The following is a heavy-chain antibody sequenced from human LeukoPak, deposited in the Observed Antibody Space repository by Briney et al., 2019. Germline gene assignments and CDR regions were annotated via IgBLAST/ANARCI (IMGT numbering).Heavy chain of an antibody. V-gene: IGHV3-33*01. D-gene: IGHD2-2*01. CDR1: GFTFSSYG. CDR3: ARDYQGSYFDY. J-gene: IGHJ4*02. CDR2: MWFDEGNK. Sequence: PGGSLRLSCAASGFTFSSYGMHWVRQAPGKGLEWVALMWFDEGNKYYTDSVKGRFTISRDNSENTLYLQMNSLRVEDTAVYYCARDYQGSYFDYWGQGTLVTVSS.